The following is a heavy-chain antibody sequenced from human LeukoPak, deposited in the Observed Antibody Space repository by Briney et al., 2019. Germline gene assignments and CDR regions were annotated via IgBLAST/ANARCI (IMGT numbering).Heavy chain of an antibody. Sequence: ASVKVSCKASGYTFSGYYMHWVRQAPGQGLEWMGWINPKSGGTNYAQKFQGRVTMTRDTSISTAYMELSRLRSDDTAVYYCARDLLLSLDTAMVTYYFDYWGQGTLVTVSS. CDR3: ARDLLLSLDTAMVTYYFDY. J-gene: IGHJ4*02. CDR2: INPKSGGT. V-gene: IGHV1-2*02. CDR1: GYTFSGYY. D-gene: IGHD5-18*01.